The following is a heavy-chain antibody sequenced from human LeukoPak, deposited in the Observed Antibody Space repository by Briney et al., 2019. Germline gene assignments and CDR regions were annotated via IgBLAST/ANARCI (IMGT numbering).Heavy chain of an antibody. V-gene: IGHV3-7*01. D-gene: IGHD1-26*01. CDR1: GFTFSSYW. J-gene: IGHJ3*02. Sequence: PGGSLRLSCAASGFTFSSYWRHWVRQAPGKGLEWVAHIKQDGSGRYYVDSVKGRFTISRDNAKDSLYLQMNSLRAEDRAVYYCARGGLPNAFDIWGQGTTVTVSS. CDR3: ARGGLPNAFDI. CDR2: IKQDGSGR.